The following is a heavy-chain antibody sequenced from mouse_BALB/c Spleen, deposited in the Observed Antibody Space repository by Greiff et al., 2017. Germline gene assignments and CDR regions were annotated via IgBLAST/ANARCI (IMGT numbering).Heavy chain of an antibody. D-gene: IGHD2-1*01. CDR1: GFNIKDTY. Sequence: VQLQQSGAELVKPGASVKLSCTSSGFNIKDTYMHWVKQRPEQGLEWIGRIDPANGNTKYDPKFQGKATITADTSSNTAYLQLSSLTSEDTAVYYCARKTTFDYWGQGTTLTVSS. CDR3: ARKTTFDY. J-gene: IGHJ2*01. V-gene: IGHV14-3*02. CDR2: IDPANGNT.